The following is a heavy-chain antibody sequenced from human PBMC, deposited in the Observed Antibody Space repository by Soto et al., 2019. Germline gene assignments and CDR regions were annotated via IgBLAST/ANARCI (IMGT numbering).Heavy chain of an antibody. CDR3: ASAIAAPLDY. Sequence: QLQLQESGPGLVKPSETLSLTCTVSGGSISSSSYYWGWIRQPPGKGLEWIGSIYYSGSTYYNPSLKSLVPIAVDTSKNQFSLKLSSVTAADTAVYYCASAIAAPLDYWGQGTLVTVSS. J-gene: IGHJ4*02. D-gene: IGHD6-6*01. CDR1: GGSISSSSYY. V-gene: IGHV4-39*01. CDR2: IYYSGST.